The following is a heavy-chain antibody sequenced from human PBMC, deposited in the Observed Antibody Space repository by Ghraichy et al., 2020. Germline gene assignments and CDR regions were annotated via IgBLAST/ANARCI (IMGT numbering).Heavy chain of an antibody. V-gene: IGHV3-7*01. CDR1: GFTFSAYW. CDR2: INQDGSEK. D-gene: IGHD5-12*01. CDR3: AYGGYSLDY. J-gene: IGHJ4*02. Sequence: SCAASGFTFSAYWMSWVRQAPGKGLEWVANINQDGSEKYYVGSEKGRFTISRDNAKNSLYLQMSSLTAEDTAVYYCAYGGYSLDYWGQGTLVTVSS.